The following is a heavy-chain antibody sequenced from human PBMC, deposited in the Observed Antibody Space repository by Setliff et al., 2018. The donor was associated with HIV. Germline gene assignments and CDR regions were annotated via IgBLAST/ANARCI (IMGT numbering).Heavy chain of an antibody. CDR1: GGTFSSYA. CDR2: IIPILGIA. V-gene: IGHV1-69*10. CDR3: ARGAFYYFLDV. J-gene: IGHJ6*03. Sequence: GASVKVSCKASGGTFSSYAISWVRQAPGQGLEWMGGIIPILGIANYAQKFQGRVTITADKSTSTAYMELSSLRSEDTAVYYCARGAFYYFLDVWGRGTTVTVSS.